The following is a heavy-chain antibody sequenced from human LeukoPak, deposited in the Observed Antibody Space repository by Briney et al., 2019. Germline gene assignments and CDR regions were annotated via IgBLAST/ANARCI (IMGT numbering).Heavy chain of an antibody. CDR3: ARDLGVLAAAANS. CDR2: IIPIFGTA. CDR1: GGTFSSYA. V-gene: IGHV1-69*06. Sequence: ASVKVSCKASGGTFSSYAISWVRQAPGQGLEWMGRIIPIFGTANYTQKFQGRVTITADKSTSTAYMELSSLRSEDTAVYYCARDLGVLAAAANSWGQGTQVTVSS. D-gene: IGHD6-13*01. J-gene: IGHJ5*02.